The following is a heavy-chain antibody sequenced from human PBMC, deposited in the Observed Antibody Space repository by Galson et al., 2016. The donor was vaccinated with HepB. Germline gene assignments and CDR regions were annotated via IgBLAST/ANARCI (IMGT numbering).Heavy chain of an antibody. CDR1: GFTFGGYG. D-gene: IGHD5-12*01. J-gene: IGHJ6*02. V-gene: IGHV3-33*01. CDR3: ARGHMVATIVYGMDV. Sequence: SLRLSCAASGFTFGGYGMRWVRQAPGKGLEWVAVIWNDGSHKYYADSVKGRFTVSRDNSKNTVYLQLNSLRAEDTAVYYCARGHMVATIVYGMDVWGQGTAVTVSS. CDR2: IWNDGSHK.